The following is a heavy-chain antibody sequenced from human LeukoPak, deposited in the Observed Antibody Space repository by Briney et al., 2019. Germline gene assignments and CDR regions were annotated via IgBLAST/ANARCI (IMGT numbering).Heavy chain of an antibody. CDR1: GYSFTTYW. D-gene: IGHD2-15*01. CDR3: TRARYCSGGTCYAEY. CDR2: IYPGDSDT. J-gene: IGHJ4*02. V-gene: IGHV5-51*01. Sequence: GESLKISCKASGYSFTTYWIGWVRQMPRKGLDGMGIIYPGDSDTRYSPSFQGQVTISADKSISTAYLQWSSLKASDTAMYYCTRARYCSGGTCYAEYWGQGTLVTVSS.